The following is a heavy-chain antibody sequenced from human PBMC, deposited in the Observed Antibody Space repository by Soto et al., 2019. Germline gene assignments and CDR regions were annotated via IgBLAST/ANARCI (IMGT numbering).Heavy chain of an antibody. CDR2: ISYDGSNK. CDR1: GFTFSSYG. V-gene: IGHV3-30*18. CDR3: AKDHIVVVVAATPYGMDV. Sequence: QVQLVESGGGVVQPGRSLRLSCAASGFTFSSYGMHWVRQAPGKGLEWVAVISYDGSNKYYADSVKGRFTISRDNSKNTLYLQMNSLRAEDTAVYYCAKDHIVVVVAATPYGMDVWGQGTTVTVSS. D-gene: IGHD2-15*01. J-gene: IGHJ6*02.